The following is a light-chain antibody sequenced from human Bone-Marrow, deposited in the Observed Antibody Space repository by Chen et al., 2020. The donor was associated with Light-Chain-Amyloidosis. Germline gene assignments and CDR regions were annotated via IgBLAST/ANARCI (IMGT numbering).Light chain of an antibody. CDR2: EVT. V-gene: IGLV2-14*01. CDR1: SSDVGGDNH. J-gene: IGLJ1*01. CDR3: SSYTITNTLV. Sequence: QSALTQPASVSGSPGQLFTTSCTGTSSDVGGDNHGSWYQQHPDKAPKLMIYEVTNRPSWVPDRFAGSKSDNTASLTISGLQTEDEADYFCSSYTITNTLVFGSGTRVTVL.